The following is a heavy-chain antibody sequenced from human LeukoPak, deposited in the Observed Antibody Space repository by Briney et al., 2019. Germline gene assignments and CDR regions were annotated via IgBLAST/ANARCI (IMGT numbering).Heavy chain of an antibody. CDR2: ISYDGSNK. J-gene: IGHJ4*02. CDR3: AKTGGDSSGWH. Sequence: GGSLRLSCAASGFTFSSYAMHWVRQAPGKGLEWVAVISYDGSNKYYADSVKGRFTISRDNSKNTLYLQMNSLRAEDTAVYYCAKTGGDSSGWHWGQGTLVTVSS. CDR1: GFTFSSYA. D-gene: IGHD6-19*01. V-gene: IGHV3-30-3*02.